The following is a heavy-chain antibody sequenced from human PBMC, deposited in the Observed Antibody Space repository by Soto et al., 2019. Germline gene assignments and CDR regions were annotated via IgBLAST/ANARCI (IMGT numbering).Heavy chain of an antibody. CDR1: GFTFGNYW. J-gene: IGHJ6*03. Sequence: EVQLVESGGGLVQPGGSLRLSCAASGFTFGNYWMYWVRQAPGKGPVWVSRINSDGSVSSYADSVKGRLTISRDNVKNTLYLQMDSLRVEDTAVYYCARGDCVGGTCYSLAGSFYYYMDVWGKGTTVTVFS. D-gene: IGHD2-15*01. CDR2: INSDGSVS. CDR3: ARGDCVGGTCYSLAGSFYYYMDV. V-gene: IGHV3-74*01.